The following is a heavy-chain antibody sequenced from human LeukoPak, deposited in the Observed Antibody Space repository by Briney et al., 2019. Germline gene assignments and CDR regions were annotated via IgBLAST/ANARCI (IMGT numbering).Heavy chain of an antibody. CDR2: IYYSGST. D-gene: IGHD1-26*01. CDR3: ARALLTLDY. CDR1: GGSFSGYY. J-gene: IGHJ4*02. V-gene: IGHV4-30-4*08. Sequence: SETLSLTCAVYGGSFSGYYWSWIRQPPGKGLEWIGYIYYSGSTYYNPSLKSRVTISVDTSKNQFSLKLSSVTAADTAVYYCARALLTLDYWGQGTLVTVSS.